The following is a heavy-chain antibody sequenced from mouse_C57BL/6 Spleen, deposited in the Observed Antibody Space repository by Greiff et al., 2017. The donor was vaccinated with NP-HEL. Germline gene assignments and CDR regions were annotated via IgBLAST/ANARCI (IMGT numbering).Heavy chain of an antibody. D-gene: IGHD2-4*01. Sequence: EVMLVESGGGLVKPGGSLKLSCAASGFTFSSYAMSWVRQTPEKRLEWVATISDGGSYTYYPDNVKGRFTISRDNAKNNLYLQMSHLKSEDTAMYYCAREGAYYDYDDGYYAMDYWGQGTSVTVSS. J-gene: IGHJ4*01. CDR1: GFTFSSYA. CDR2: ISDGGSYT. V-gene: IGHV5-4*01. CDR3: AREGAYYDYDDGYYAMDY.